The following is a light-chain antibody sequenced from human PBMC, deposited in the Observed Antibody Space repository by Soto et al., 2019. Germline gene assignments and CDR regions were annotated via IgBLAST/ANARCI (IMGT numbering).Light chain of an antibody. CDR3: CSYVSSKTYL. Sequence: QSALTQPASVSGSPGQSITISCTGTRLDVGGYNYVSWYQQQPGKAPKLIIYEVTNRPSGVSDRFSGSKSDNTASLTISGRQTEDEADYYCCSYVSSKTYLFGTGTKVTVL. J-gene: IGLJ1*01. V-gene: IGLV2-14*03. CDR1: RLDVGGYNY. CDR2: EVT.